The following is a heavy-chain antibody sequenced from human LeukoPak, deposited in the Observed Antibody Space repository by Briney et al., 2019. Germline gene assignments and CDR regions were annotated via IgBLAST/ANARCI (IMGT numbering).Heavy chain of an antibody. CDR3: ARVALSQGLDA. Sequence: GGTLRLSCAASGFSFSSHGMSWVRQAPGKGLEWVSVIYSGGSTYYADSVKGRFTISRDNAENKLYLQMNSLRVEDTAVYYCARVALSQGLDAWGQGTLVTVSS. D-gene: IGHD3-10*01. CDR2: IYSGGST. CDR1: GFSFSSHG. J-gene: IGHJ5*02. V-gene: IGHV3-66*02.